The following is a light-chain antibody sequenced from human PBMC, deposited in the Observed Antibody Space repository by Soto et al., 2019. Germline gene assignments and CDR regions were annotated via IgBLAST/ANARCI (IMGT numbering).Light chain of an antibody. CDR1: RSNIGTGYD. J-gene: IGLJ1*01. CDR3: QSYDSSLRGSV. Sequence: QSVLTQPPSVSGAPGQRVTISCTGSRSNIGTGYDVHWYQQLPGTAPKLLIYGNSNRPSGVPDRFSGSQSGASASLAITGLKAADEADYYCQSYDSSLRGSVFGTGTKLTVL. V-gene: IGLV1-40*01. CDR2: GNS.